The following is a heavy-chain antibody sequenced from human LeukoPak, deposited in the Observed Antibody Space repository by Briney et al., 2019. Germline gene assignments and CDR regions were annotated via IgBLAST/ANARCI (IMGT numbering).Heavy chain of an antibody. CDR2: ISYDGSNK. J-gene: IGHJ4*02. D-gene: IGHD3-22*01. CDR1: GFTFSSYG. CDR3: AKDQVRTTMIVVVIGGGFDY. V-gene: IGHV3-30*18. Sequence: GGSLRLSCAASGFTFSSYGMHWVRQAPGKGLEWVAVISYDGSNKYYADSVKGRFTISRDNSENTLYLQMNSLRAEDTAVYYCAKDQVRTTMIVVVIGGGFDYWGQGTLVTVSS.